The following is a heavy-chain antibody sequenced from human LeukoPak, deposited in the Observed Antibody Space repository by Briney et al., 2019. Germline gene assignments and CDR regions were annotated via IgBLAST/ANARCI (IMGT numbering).Heavy chain of an antibody. Sequence: GGSLRLSCAASGFTFSAYSLNWVRQAPGKGLEWVSSISTSSDFIYYADSVRGRFTISRDNGKNSLYLQMSSLRAEDTAVYYCARAEAGIYYYYAMDVWGHGTTVTVSS. V-gene: IGHV3-21*06. CDR1: GFTFSAYS. J-gene: IGHJ6*02. CDR3: ARAEAGIYYYYAMDV. D-gene: IGHD1-1*01. CDR2: ISTSSDFI.